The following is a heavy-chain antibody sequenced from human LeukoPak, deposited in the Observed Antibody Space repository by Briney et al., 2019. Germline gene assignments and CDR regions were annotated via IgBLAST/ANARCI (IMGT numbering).Heavy chain of an antibody. CDR1: GYTFTSYA. D-gene: IGHD3-10*01. CDR3: ARVRGSGAAGFDY. Sequence: ASVKVSCKASGYTFTSYAMHWVRQAPGQRLEWVGWINAGNGNTKYSQKFQGRVTITRDTSASTAYMELSSLRSEDTAVYYCARVRGSGAAGFDYWGQGTLVTVSS. CDR2: INAGNGNT. V-gene: IGHV1-3*01. J-gene: IGHJ4*02.